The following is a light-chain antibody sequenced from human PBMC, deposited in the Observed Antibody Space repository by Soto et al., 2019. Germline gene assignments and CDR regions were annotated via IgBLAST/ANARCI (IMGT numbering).Light chain of an antibody. CDR1: SSDVGGYNY. CDR3: SSFEASNNLL. CDR2: EVS. J-gene: IGLJ2*01. Sequence: QSALTQPPSASGSPGQSVTISCTGTSSDVGGYNYVAWFQQHPGKAPKLMIYEVSKRPSGVPDRFSGSKSGNTASLTVSGLQVEDEADYYCSSFEASNNLLFGGGTKLTVL. V-gene: IGLV2-8*01.